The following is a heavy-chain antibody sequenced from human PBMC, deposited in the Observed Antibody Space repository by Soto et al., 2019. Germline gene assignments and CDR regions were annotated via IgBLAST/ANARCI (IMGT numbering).Heavy chain of an antibody. CDR1: GGAFSSYA. Sequence: QVQLVQSGAEVKKPGSSVKVSCKASGGAFSSYAISWVRQAPGQGLEWMGGIIPISGTANYAQKFQGRVTITAEESTSTVYMELSSLRSEDTAVYYCAREGASGSYRYYGMDVWGQGTTVTVSS. V-gene: IGHV1-69*12. D-gene: IGHD3-10*01. CDR2: IIPISGTA. CDR3: AREGASGSYRYYGMDV. J-gene: IGHJ6*02.